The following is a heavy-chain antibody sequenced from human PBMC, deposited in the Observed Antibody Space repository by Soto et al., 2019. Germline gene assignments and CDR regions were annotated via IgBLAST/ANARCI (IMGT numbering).Heavy chain of an antibody. CDR2: IYYSGTT. D-gene: IGHD6-13*01. CDR1: GDSVSNDNYY. V-gene: IGHV4-61*01. Sequence: SETLSLTCAVSGDSVSNDNYYWSGIREPPGKGREWIGYIYYSGTTNYNSYLKSRLSWSVYMSKNQFSLKLSSVTAADTAVYYCARQLGSSFRVDYWGQGTLVTVSS. J-gene: IGHJ4*02. CDR3: ARQLGSSFRVDY.